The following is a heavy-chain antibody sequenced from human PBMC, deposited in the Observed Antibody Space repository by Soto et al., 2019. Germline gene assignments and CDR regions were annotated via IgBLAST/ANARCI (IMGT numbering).Heavy chain of an antibody. V-gene: IGHV3-21*01. CDR2: ISSSSSYI. CDR3: ARLDDPMITFGGEETDDY. D-gene: IGHD3-16*01. J-gene: IGHJ4*02. CDR1: GFTFSSYS. Sequence: GGSLRLSCAASGFTFSSYSMNWVRQAPGKGLEWVSSISSSSSYIYYADSVKGRFTISRDNAKNSLYLQMNSLRAEDTAVYYCARLDDPMITFGGEETDDYWGQGTLVTVSS.